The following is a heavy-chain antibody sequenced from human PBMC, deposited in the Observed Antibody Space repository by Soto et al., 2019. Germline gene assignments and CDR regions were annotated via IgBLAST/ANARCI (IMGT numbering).Heavy chain of an antibody. CDR1: GFTFSSYE. J-gene: IGHJ6*02. CDR2: ISSSGSTI. Sequence: GGSLRLSCAASGFTFSSYEMNWVRQAPGKGLEWVSYISSSGSTIYYADSVKGRFTISRDNAGNSLYLQMNSLRAEDSAVYYCVRERGLSSFYGMDVWGQGTTVTVSS. CDR3: VRERGLSSFYGMDV. V-gene: IGHV3-48*03. D-gene: IGHD3-10*01.